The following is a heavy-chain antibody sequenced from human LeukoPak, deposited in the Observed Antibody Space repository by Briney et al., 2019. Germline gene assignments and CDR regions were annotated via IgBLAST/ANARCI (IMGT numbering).Heavy chain of an antibody. D-gene: IGHD2-21*02. CDR2: IIPIFGTA. V-gene: IGHV1-69*06. CDR3: ARGAYCGGDCYSVSDY. Sequence: ASVRVSCKASGGTFSSYAISWVRQAPGQGLEWMGGIIPIFGTANYAQKFQGRVTITADKSTSTAYMELSSLRSEDTAAYYCARGAYCGGDCYSVSDYWGQGTLVTVSS. J-gene: IGHJ4*02. CDR1: GGTFSSYA.